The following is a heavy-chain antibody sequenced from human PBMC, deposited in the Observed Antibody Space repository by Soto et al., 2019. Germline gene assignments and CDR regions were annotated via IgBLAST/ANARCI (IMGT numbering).Heavy chain of an antibody. Sequence: HPGGSLRLSCAASGFTFSSYWVSWVRQAPGKGLEWVANIKQGGSEKYYVDSVKGRFTISRDNAKNSLYLQMNSLRAEDTAVYYCARAPPIPGYSISWYHFDYWGQGTLVTVSS. CDR2: IKQGGSEK. CDR3: ARAPPIPGYSISWYHFDY. V-gene: IGHV3-7*03. CDR1: GFTFSSYW. J-gene: IGHJ4*02. D-gene: IGHD6-13*01.